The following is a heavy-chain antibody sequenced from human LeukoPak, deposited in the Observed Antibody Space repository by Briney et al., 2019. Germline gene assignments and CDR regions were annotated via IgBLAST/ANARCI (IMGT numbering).Heavy chain of an antibody. V-gene: IGHV3-7*01. CDR1: GFTFSSYW. CDR2: IKQDGSEK. CDR3: ARVPSALYYYDSSGHADY. D-gene: IGHD3-22*01. J-gene: IGHJ4*02. Sequence: GGYLRLYCAASGFTFSSYWMSWVRQAPGKGLEWVANIKQDGSEKYYVDSVKGRFTISRDNAKNSLYLQMNSLRAEDTAVYYCARVPSALYYYDSSGHADYWGQGALVTVSS.